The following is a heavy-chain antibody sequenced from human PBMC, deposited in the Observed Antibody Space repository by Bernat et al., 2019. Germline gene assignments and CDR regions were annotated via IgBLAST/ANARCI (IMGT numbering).Heavy chain of an antibody. D-gene: IGHD2-21*01. J-gene: IGHJ4*02. Sequence: QVQLVESGGGVVQPGRSLRLSCAASGFTFSSYAMHWVRQAPGKGLEWVAVISYDGSNKYYADSVKGRFTISRDNSKNTLYLQMNSLRAEDTAGYYCARDGATGGEEYYFDYWGQGTLVTVSS. V-gene: IGHV3-30-3*01. CDR1: GFTFSSYA. CDR2: ISYDGSNK. CDR3: ARDGATGGEEYYFDY.